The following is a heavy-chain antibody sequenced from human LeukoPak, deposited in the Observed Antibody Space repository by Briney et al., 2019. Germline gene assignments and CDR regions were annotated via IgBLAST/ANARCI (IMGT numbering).Heavy chain of an antibody. CDR1: GGSISSGDYY. J-gene: IGHJ5*02. Sequence: SETLSLTCTVSGGSISSGDYYWSWIRQHPGKGLEWIGYIYYSGSTYYNPSLKSRVTISVDTSKNQFSLKLSSVTAADTAVYYCAREVPSHPYCSSTSCHSWFDPWGQGTLVTVSS. CDR3: AREVPSHPYCSSTSCHSWFDP. V-gene: IGHV4-31*03. CDR2: IYYSGST. D-gene: IGHD2-2*01.